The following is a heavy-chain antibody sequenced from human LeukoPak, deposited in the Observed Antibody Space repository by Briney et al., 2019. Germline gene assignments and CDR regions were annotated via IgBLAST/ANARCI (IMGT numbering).Heavy chain of an antibody. CDR3: AKGVGATNY. CDR1: GFAFSRNW. J-gene: IGHJ4*02. D-gene: IGHD1-26*01. V-gene: IGHV3-74*01. Sequence: GGSLRLSCAASGFAFSRNWMHWVRQAPGKGLVWVSRINSDGSATHYADSVKGRFTISRDNSKNTLYLQMNSLGAEDTAVYYCAKGVGATNYWGQGTLVTVSS. CDR2: INSDGSAT.